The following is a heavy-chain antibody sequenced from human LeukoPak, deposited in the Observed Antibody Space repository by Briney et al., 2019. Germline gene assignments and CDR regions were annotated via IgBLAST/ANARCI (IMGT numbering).Heavy chain of an antibody. CDR1: GYTFTNYY. Sequence: ASVKVSCKASGYTFTNYYMHWVRQAPGQGLEWMGLINPTGSSTNYAQKFRGRVTMTRDTSATTVYMELSSLRSEDTAVYYCAREESGGYFDYWGQGTLVTVSS. V-gene: IGHV1-46*01. J-gene: IGHJ4*02. CDR3: AREESGGYFDY. CDR2: INPTGSST. D-gene: IGHD2-8*02.